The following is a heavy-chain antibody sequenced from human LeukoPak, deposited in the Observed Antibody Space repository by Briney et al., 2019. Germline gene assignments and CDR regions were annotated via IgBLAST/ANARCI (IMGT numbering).Heavy chain of an antibody. J-gene: IGHJ4*02. CDR1: GFTFSSYG. CDR2: ISYDGSSK. Sequence: GGSLRLSCAASGFTFSSYGMHWVRQAPGKGLEWVAIISYDGSSKYYADSVKGRFTISRDNSKNTLYLQMNSLRAEDTAFYYCARSGTKRGYTYGSNFDYWGQGTLVTVSS. V-gene: IGHV3-30*03. CDR3: ARSGTKRGYTYGSNFDY. D-gene: IGHD5-18*01.